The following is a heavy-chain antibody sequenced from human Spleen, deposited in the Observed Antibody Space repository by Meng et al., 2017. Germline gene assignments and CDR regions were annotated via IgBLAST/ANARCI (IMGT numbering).Heavy chain of an antibody. Sequence: KVSCKGSGYSFTSYWIGWVRQMPGKGLEWMGIIYPGDSDTRYSPSFQGQVTISADKSISTAYLQWSSLKASDTAMYYCARRVLLWIGEPHDAFDIWGQGTMVTVSS. CDR2: IYPGDSDT. D-gene: IGHD3-10*01. CDR3: ARRVLLWIGEPHDAFDI. CDR1: GYSFTSYW. V-gene: IGHV5-51*01. J-gene: IGHJ3*02.